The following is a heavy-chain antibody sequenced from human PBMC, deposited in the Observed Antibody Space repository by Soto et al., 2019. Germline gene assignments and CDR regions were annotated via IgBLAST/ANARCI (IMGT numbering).Heavy chain of an antibody. Sequence: PGGSLSLSCTASEVSFSSYAMHWIRQAPGKGLELVAVISFDGNIIHYADSVKGRFIISRDNSKNTLYLQMHSLSGEDAAVYYCARTFDTITYYFDYWGQGTLVTVSS. CDR2: ISFDGNII. CDR1: EVSFSSYA. V-gene: IGHV3-30-3*01. J-gene: IGHJ4*02. D-gene: IGHD3-9*01. CDR3: ARTFDTITYYFDY.